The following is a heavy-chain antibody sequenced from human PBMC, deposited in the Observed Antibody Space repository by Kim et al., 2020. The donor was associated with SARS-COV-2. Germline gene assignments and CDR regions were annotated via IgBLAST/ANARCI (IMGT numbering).Heavy chain of an antibody. CDR3: AKVDDPCYYGIDV. V-gene: IGHV3-23*01. Sequence: AESVKCRFSNSRDNSKNTLYLQMNRLGAEDTAVYYCAKVDDPCYYGIDVWGQGTTVTVSS. D-gene: IGHD3-3*01. J-gene: IGHJ6*02.